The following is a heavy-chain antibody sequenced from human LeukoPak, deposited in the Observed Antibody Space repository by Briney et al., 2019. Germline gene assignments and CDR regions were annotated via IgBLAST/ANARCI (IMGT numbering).Heavy chain of an antibody. CDR1: GGSISSGGYY. CDR3: ARSGSEFVVVPAATFDY. V-gene: IGHV4-31*03. J-gene: IGHJ4*02. D-gene: IGHD2-2*01. Sequence: SETLSLTCTVSGGSISSGGYYWSWIRQHPGKGLEWIGYIYYSGSTYYNPSLKSRVTISVDTSKNQFSLKLSSVTAADTAVYYCARSGSEFVVVPAATFDYWGQGTLVTVSS. CDR2: IYYSGST.